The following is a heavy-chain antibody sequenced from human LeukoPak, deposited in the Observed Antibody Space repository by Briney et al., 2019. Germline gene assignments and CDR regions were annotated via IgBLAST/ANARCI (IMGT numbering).Heavy chain of an antibody. V-gene: IGHV1-2*02. J-gene: IGHJ6*03. CDR3: ARDAYYDFWSGYRTHYYYYYMDV. CDR2: INPNSGGT. CDR1: GYTFTGYY. Sequence: ASVKVSCKASGYTFTGYYMHWVRQAPGQGLEGMGWINPNSGGTNYAQKFQGRVSMTRDTSISTAYMELSRLRSDDTAVYYCARDAYYDFWSGYRTHYYYYYMDVWGKGTTVTVSS. D-gene: IGHD3-3*01.